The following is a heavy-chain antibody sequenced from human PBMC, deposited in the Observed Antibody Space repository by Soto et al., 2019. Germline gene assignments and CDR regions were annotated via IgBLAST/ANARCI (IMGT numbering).Heavy chain of an antibody. Sequence: QVQLVQSGAEVKKPGSSVKVSCKASGGTFSSYAISWVRHAPGQGLEWMGGISHISGTANYAQKFQGRVTITAEESTSTAYMELSSLRSEDTAVYYCARSQGSSTSLEIYYYYYYGMDVWGQGTTVTVSS. CDR1: GGTFSSYA. J-gene: IGHJ6*02. CDR3: ARSQGSSTSLEIYYYYYYGMDV. CDR2: ISHISGTA. D-gene: IGHD2-2*01. V-gene: IGHV1-69*01.